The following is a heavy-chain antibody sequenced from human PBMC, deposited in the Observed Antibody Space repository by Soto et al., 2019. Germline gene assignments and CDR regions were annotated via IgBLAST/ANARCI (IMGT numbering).Heavy chain of an antibody. J-gene: IGHJ5*02. V-gene: IGHV1-2*02. CDR1: GYTFTGYY. CDR2: INPNSGGT. CDR3: ARDGGYCSGGSCYSVP. D-gene: IGHD2-15*01. Sequence: ASVKVSCKASGYTFTGYYMHWVRQAPGQGLEWMGWINPNSGGTNYAQKFQGRVTMTRDTSISTAYMELSRLRSDDTAVYYCARDGGYCSGGSCYSVPWGQGTLVTV.